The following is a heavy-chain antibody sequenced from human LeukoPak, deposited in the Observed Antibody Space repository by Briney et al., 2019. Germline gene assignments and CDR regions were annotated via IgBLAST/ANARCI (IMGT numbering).Heavy chain of an antibody. CDR1: GFTFTSYG. V-gene: IGHV1-18*01. CDR2: ISAYNGNT. D-gene: IGHD3-3*01. Sequence: ASVKVSCKASGFTFTSYGISWVRQAPGQGLEWMGWISAYNGNTNYAQKLQGRVTMTTDTSTSTAYMELRSLRSDDTAVYYCARDPGPYDFWSGYLYYYYYYGMDVWGQETTVTVSS. CDR3: ARDPGPYDFWSGYLYYYYYYGMDV. J-gene: IGHJ6*02.